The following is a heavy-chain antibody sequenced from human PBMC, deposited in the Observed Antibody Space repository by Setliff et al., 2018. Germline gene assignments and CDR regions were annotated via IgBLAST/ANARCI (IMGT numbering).Heavy chain of an antibody. J-gene: IGHJ4*02. V-gene: IGHV3-30*02. CDR2: IRYDGSNK. D-gene: IGHD3-22*01. CDR3: AKEGGKTYYYDSSGVDFDY. CDR1: GFTFSSYV. Sequence: GGSLRLSCAASGFTFSSYVMHWVRQAPGKGLEWVAFIRYDGSNKYYADSVKGRFTISRDNSKNTLYLQMNSLRAEDTAVYYCAKEGGKTYYYDSSGVDFDYWGQGSLVTVSS.